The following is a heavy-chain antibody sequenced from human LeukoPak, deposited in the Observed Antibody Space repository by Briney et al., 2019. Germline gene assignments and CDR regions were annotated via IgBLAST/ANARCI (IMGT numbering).Heavy chain of an antibody. J-gene: IGHJ5*02. V-gene: IGHV4-39*07. CDR2: IHPSGTL. CDR3: ARGSSLSRSYYKAAGAYNWFDP. D-gene: IGHD3-10*01. CDR1: GASFSSGDQY. Sequence: SETLSLTCTVSGASFSSGDQYWNWIRQSPGKGLEWIGSIHPSGTLYNNPSLKSRVTISVDTSKNQFSLKLSSVTAADTAVYYCARGSSLSRSYYKAAGAYNWFDPWGQGTLVTVSS.